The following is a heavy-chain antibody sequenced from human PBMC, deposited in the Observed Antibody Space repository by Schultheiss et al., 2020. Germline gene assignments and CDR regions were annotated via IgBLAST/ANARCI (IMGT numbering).Heavy chain of an antibody. D-gene: IGHD4-23*01. Sequence: GGSLRLSCAASGFTFSSYGMHWVRQAPGKGLEWVAVISYDGSNKYYADSVKGRFTISRDNSKNTLYLQMNSLRAEDTAVYYCAKTLYGGNSIRRGMLDYWGQGTLVTVSS. CDR1: GFTFSSYG. CDR2: ISYDGSNK. V-gene: IGHV3-30*18. J-gene: IGHJ4*02. CDR3: AKTLYGGNSIRRGMLDY.